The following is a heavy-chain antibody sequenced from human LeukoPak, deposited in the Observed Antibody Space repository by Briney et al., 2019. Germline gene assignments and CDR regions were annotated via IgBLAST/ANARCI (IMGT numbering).Heavy chain of an antibody. CDR2: ISWNSVSI. J-gene: IGHJ4*02. Sequence: GGSLRLSCAASGFTFDDYAMHWVRQAPGKGLELVSGISWNSVSIDYADSVKGRFTISRDNAKNSLYLQMNSLRAEDTAVYYCKVTMVRGVIITNYYFDYWGQGTLVTVSS. CDR1: GFTFDDYA. V-gene: IGHV3-9*01. CDR3: KVTMVRGVIITNYYFDY. D-gene: IGHD3-10*01.